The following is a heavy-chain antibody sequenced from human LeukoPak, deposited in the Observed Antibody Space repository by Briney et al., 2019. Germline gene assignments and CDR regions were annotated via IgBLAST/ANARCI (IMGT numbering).Heavy chain of an antibody. CDR2: ISYSGST. J-gene: IGHJ3*02. CDR1: GGSISSYY. D-gene: IGHD6-13*01. Sequence: KPSETLSLTCTVSGGSISSYYWNWIRQPPGKGLEWIGYISYSGSTNYNPSLKSRVTMSIGTSKNQFSLKLSSVTAADTAVYYCARGIYSSDAFDIWGQGTMVTVSS. CDR3: ARGIYSSDAFDI. V-gene: IGHV4-59*01.